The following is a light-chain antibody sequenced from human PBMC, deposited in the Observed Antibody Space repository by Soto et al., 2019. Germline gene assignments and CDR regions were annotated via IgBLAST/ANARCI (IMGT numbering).Light chain of an antibody. CDR3: QQRSNWPPIT. V-gene: IGKV3-11*01. J-gene: IGKJ5*01. CDR2: DAS. Sequence: EIVLSQSPATLSFSPGERATLSCRASQSVNSYLAWYQQKPGQAPRLLIYDASNRATGIPARFSGSGSGTDFTLTISGLEPEDFAVYYCQQRSNWPPITFGQGTRLEIK. CDR1: QSVNSY.